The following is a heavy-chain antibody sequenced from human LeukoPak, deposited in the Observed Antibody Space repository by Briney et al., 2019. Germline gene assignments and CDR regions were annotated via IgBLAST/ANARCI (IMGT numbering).Heavy chain of an antibody. CDR2: IGGSGDII. CDR3: ATYSGVHHKTFDD. D-gene: IGHD1-26*01. CDR1: GFTFSDYY. Sequence: GGSLRLSCVASGFTFSDYYMSWIRQAPGKGLEWISYIGGSGDIIYYADSVKGRFTISSDNAKNPLYLQMNSLRADDTALYYCATYSGVHHKTFDDWGQGTLVTVSS. J-gene: IGHJ4*02. V-gene: IGHV3-11*01.